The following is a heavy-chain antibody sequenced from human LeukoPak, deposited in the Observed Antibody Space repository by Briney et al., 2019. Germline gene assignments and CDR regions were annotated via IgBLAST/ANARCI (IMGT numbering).Heavy chain of an antibody. V-gene: IGHV4-59*08. Sequence: SETLSLTCTVSGGSISSYYWSWIRQPPGKGLEWIGNIQNSGNTNYNPSLKSRVAISVDTSKNQYSLKLSPVTATDTAFYYCARGNTWLTSKWGQGTLVIVSS. CDR3: ARGNTWLTSK. J-gene: IGHJ4*02. CDR1: GGSISSYY. D-gene: IGHD3-22*01. CDR2: IQNSGNT.